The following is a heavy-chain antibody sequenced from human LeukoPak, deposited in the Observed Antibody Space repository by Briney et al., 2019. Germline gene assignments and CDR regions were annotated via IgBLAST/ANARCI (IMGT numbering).Heavy chain of an antibody. CDR2: ISSSSSYI. Sequence: GGSLRLSCAASGFTFSSYSMNWVRQAPGKGLEWVSSISSSSSYIYYADSVKGRFTISRDNAKNSLYLQMNSLRAEDTAVYYCARDGSYSSSWYGGHAFGIWGQGTMVTVSS. CDR3: ARDGSYSSSWYGGHAFGI. CDR1: GFTFSSYS. D-gene: IGHD6-13*01. J-gene: IGHJ3*02. V-gene: IGHV3-21*01.